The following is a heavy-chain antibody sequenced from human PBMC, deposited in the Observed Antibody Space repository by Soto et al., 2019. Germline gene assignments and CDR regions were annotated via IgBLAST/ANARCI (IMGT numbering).Heavy chain of an antibody. CDR3: ARLATSVLRFLEWLPDYYYYYMDV. CDR1: GGSISSYY. V-gene: IGHV4-59*08. Sequence: SETLSLTCTVSGGSISSYYWSWIRQPPGKGLEWIGYIYYSGSTNYNPSLKSRVTISVDTSKNQFSLKLSSVTAADTAVYYCARLATSVLRFLEWLPDYYYYYMDVWGKGTTVTVSS. J-gene: IGHJ6*03. D-gene: IGHD3-3*01. CDR2: IYYSGST.